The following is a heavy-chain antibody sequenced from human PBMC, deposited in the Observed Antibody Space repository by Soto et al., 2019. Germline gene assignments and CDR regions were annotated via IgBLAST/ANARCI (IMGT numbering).Heavy chain of an antibody. CDR2: IYYSGST. CDR3: VRLLISMKAVFVDVSLVNVTLPWYF. Sequence: TSETLSLTCTVSGGSISSGGYYWSWIRQHPGKGLEWIGYIYYSGSTYYNPSLKSRVTISVDTSKNQFSLKLSSVTAADTAVSSPVRLLISMKAVFVDVSLVNVTLPWYF. J-gene: IGHJ2*01. D-gene: IGHD2-21*02. V-gene: IGHV4-31*03. CDR1: GGSISSGGYY.